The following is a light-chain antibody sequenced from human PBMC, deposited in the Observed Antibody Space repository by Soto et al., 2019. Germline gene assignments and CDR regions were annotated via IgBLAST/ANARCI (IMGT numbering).Light chain of an antibody. J-gene: IGKJ1*01. Sequence: EIVMTQSPATLSVSPGERATLSCSASQSVSGSYLAWYQQKPGQAPRLVIYDASSRATGIPDRFSGSGSGADFTLTISRLEPEDFAVYYCQQYASSPRTFGQGTKVDIK. CDR3: QQYASSPRT. CDR1: QSVSGSY. CDR2: DAS. V-gene: IGKV3-20*01.